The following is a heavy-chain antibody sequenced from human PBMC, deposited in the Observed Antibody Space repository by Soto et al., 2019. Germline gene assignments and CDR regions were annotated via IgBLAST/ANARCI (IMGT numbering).Heavy chain of an antibody. CDR3: ARLIYDSRLNYFYFDF. V-gene: IGHV4-4*02. CDR2: VFHSGDT. Sequence: QVQLQESGPGLVKPSGTLSLTCVVSGGSISGRNWWSWVRPAPGQGLEWIGAVFHSGDTTYTPSLRSRVTISVAKSKNQFSLQLNSVTAADTAVYYCARLIYDSRLNYFYFDFWGQGALVTVSS. CDR1: GGSISGRNW. J-gene: IGHJ4*02. D-gene: IGHD3-22*01.